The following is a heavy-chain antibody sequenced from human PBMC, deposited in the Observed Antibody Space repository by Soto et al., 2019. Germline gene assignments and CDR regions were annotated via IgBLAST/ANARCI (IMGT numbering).Heavy chain of an antibody. CDR1: GYTFTSYG. V-gene: IGHV1-18*01. Sequence: ASVKVSCKASGYTFTSYGISWVRQAPGQGLEWMGWISAYNGNTNYAQKLQGRVTMTTDTSTSTAYMELRSLSAEDTAVYYCARGGHYDGVSYHPVGFDYWGQGTQVTVSS. CDR2: ISAYNGNT. CDR3: ARGGHYDGVSYHPVGFDY. J-gene: IGHJ4*02. D-gene: IGHD3-16*01.